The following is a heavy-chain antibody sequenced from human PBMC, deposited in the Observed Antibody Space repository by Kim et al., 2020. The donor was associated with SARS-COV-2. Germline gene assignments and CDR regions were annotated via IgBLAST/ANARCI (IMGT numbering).Heavy chain of an antibody. CDR2: IYSGGST. Sequence: GGSLRLSCAASGFTVSSNYMSWVRQAPGKGLEWVSVIYSGGSTYYADSVKGRFTISRDNSKNTLYLQMNSLRAEDTAVYYCARDDSVAGTGYWGQGTLVTVSS. D-gene: IGHD6-19*01. J-gene: IGHJ4*02. V-gene: IGHV3-53*01. CDR3: ARDDSVAGTGY. CDR1: GFTVSSNY.